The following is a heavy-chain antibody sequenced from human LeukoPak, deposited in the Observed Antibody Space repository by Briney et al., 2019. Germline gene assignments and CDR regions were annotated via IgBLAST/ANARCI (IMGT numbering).Heavy chain of an antibody. CDR3: TRGSLSGSSRDY. Sequence: ASVRDSCKTPRYTFTGYDINWVCQATGQRLECMGWMNANTGDTGYAQKFQGRVTMTRNSSIDTAYMELSGLRSEDTAVYYCTRGSLSGSSRDYWGQGTLLTVSS. D-gene: IGHD1-26*01. CDR2: MNANTGDT. J-gene: IGHJ4*02. CDR1: RYTFTGYD. V-gene: IGHV1-8*01.